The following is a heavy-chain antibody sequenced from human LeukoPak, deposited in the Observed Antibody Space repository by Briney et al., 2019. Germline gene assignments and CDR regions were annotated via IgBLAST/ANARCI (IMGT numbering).Heavy chain of an antibody. Sequence: ASVKVSCKASGGTFSSYAISWVRQAPGHGLEWMGGIIPIFGTANNAQKFQGRVTITADKSTSTAYIELSSLRSEDTAVYYCARDLYGGNGSGYFQHWGQGGLVIVAS. CDR1: GGTFSSYA. CDR3: ARDLYGGNGSGYFQH. V-gene: IGHV1-69*06. J-gene: IGHJ1*01. CDR2: IIPIFGTA. D-gene: IGHD4-23*01.